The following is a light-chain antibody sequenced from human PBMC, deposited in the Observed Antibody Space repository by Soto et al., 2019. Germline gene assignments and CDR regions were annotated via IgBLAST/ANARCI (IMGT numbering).Light chain of an antibody. CDR2: GTS. V-gene: IGKV3-20*01. Sequence: ILLTQSPGTLSLSRLERATPPFKPSQSVSNNYLAWYQQKPGQAPRLLIYGTSNRATGIPDRFSGSGSATDFTLTISRLEPEDFAVYYCHQYGDSPQTFGQGTKVDIK. CDR3: HQYGDSPQT. CDR1: QSVSNNY. J-gene: IGKJ1*01.